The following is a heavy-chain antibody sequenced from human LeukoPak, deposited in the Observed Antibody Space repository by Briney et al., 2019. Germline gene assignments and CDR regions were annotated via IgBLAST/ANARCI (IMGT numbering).Heavy chain of an antibody. V-gene: IGHV1-18*01. J-gene: IGHJ4*02. CDR2: ISAYNGNT. D-gene: IGHD2-15*01. CDR1: GYTFTSYG. CDR3: ARDFYYCSGGSCYSALDY. Sequence: ASVKVSCKASGYTFTSYGISWVRQAPGRGLEWMGWISAYNGNTNYAQKLQGRVTMTTDTSTSTAYMELRSLRSDDTAVYYCARDFYYCSGGSCYSALDYWGQGTLVTVSS.